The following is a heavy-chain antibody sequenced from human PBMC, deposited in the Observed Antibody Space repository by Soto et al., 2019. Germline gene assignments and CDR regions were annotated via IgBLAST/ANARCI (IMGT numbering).Heavy chain of an antibody. CDR2: IYYSGIT. CDR1: GGSISSGGYY. V-gene: IGHV4-31*03. CDR3: ARDLIYGMDV. Sequence: QVQLQESGPGLVKPSQTLSLTCTVSGGSISSGGYYWSWIRQHPGKGLEWIGYIYYSGITYYNPTLKSRVTISLDTSKNQFSLKLRSVTAADTAVYYCARDLIYGMDVWGQGTTVTVSS. J-gene: IGHJ6*02. D-gene: IGHD2-21*01.